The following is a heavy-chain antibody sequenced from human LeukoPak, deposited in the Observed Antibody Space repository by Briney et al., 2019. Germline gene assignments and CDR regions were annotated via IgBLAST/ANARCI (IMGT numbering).Heavy chain of an antibody. D-gene: IGHD2-2*01. J-gene: IGHJ4*02. Sequence: ASVKVSCKVSGYTLTELSMHWVRQAPGKGLEWMGGFDPEDGETIYAQKFQGRVTMTEDTSTDTAYMELSSLRSEDTAVYYCATLPRGSSTSPTLDYWGQGTLVTVSS. CDR3: ATLPRGSSTSPTLDY. CDR1: GYTLTELS. V-gene: IGHV1-24*01. CDR2: FDPEDGET.